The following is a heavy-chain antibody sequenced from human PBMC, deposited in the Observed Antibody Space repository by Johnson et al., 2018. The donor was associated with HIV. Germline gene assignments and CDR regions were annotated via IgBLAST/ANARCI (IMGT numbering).Heavy chain of an antibody. Sequence: EVQLVESGGGVVRPGGSLRLSCAASGFTVSSNYMSWVRQAPGKGLEWVSVIYSGGSTYYADSVKGRFTISRDNSKNTLYLQMNSLRAEDTAVYHCARERPGYGGHDAFDIWGQGTMVTVSS. CDR3: ARERPGYGGHDAFDI. CDR1: GFTVSSNY. D-gene: IGHD4-23*01. J-gene: IGHJ3*02. CDR2: IYSGGST. V-gene: IGHV3-66*01.